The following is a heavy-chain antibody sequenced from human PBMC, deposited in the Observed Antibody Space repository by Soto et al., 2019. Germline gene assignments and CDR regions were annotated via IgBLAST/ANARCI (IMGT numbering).Heavy chain of an antibody. CDR3: TRDQSIVGATGGAYFYYGMDA. V-gene: IGHV3-53*01. D-gene: IGHD1-26*01. CDR2: LFSGGST. Sequence: GGSLRLSCEVSGVSVSSNYISWVRQAPGKGLEWVSVLFSGGSTYYADSVQGRFTISRDTSKSTVYLQMHSLTAEDTAVYYCTRDQSIVGATGGAYFYYGMDAWGQGTTVTVSS. CDR1: GVSVSSNY. J-gene: IGHJ6*02.